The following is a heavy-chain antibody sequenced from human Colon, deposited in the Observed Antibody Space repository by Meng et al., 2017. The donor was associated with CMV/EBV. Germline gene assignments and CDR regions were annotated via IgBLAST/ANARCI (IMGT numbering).Heavy chain of an antibody. J-gene: IGHJ4*02. CDR2: ISSDGRNK. CDR1: GFSFSTSS. Sequence: GGSLRLSCAASGFSFSTSSMHWVRQAPGKGLEYVSAISSDGRNKYYADSLKGRVTISRDNSKNTLYLEMGSLRPEDMGVYYCATDPSTVTTNYWGQGTLVTVSS. CDR3: ATDPSTVTTNY. V-gene: IGHV3-64*02. D-gene: IGHD4-17*01.